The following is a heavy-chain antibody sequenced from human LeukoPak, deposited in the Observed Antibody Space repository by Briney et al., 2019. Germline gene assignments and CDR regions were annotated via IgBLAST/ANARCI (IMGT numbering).Heavy chain of an antibody. V-gene: IGHV4-38-2*02. D-gene: IGHD4-17*01. CDR1: GYSITSGYY. CDR3: ARHLIDYGDSPPVD. Sequence: SETLSLTCTVSGYSITSGYYWGWIRQPPGKGLEWIGSIYHSGSTFYNPSLKSRVTVSVVTSKNQFSLKLSSVTAADTAVYYCARHLIDYGDSPPVDWGQGTLVTVSS. CDR2: IYHSGST. J-gene: IGHJ4*02.